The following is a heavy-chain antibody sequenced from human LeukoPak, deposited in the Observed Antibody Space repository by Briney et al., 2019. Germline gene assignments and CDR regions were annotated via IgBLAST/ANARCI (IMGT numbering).Heavy chain of an antibody. V-gene: IGHV3-30*09. Sequence: GGSLRFSCAASGFTFSSYAVHWVRQAPGKGLEWVAVISYDGSNKYYVDSVKGRFAISRDNSKNTVYLQMNRLRADDTAVYYCARDKSTASGYFDYWGQGTLVTVSS. D-gene: IGHD6-13*01. CDR1: GFTFSSYA. CDR2: ISYDGSNK. CDR3: ARDKSTASGYFDY. J-gene: IGHJ4*02.